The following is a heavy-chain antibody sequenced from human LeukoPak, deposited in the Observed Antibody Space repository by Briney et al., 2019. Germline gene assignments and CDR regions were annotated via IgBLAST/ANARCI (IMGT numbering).Heavy chain of an antibody. J-gene: IGHJ6*02. CDR3: ARYCSGGTCKLGYYYYGMDV. V-gene: IGHV3-23*01. CDR2: TAGADDVI. CDR1: GLTFSDSR. Sequence: GGSLRLSCAVSGLTFSDSRMIWVRQAPEKRLEWVAVTAGADDVIQYADSVKGRFSISRDNSKNTLYLQMNSLRAEDTAVYYCARYCSGGTCKLGYYYYGMDVWGQGTTVTVSS. D-gene: IGHD2-15*01.